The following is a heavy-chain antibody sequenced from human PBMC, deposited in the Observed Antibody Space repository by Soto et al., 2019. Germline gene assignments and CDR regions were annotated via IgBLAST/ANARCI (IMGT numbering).Heavy chain of an antibody. CDR2: INRNGKNR. CDR1: GFTFSDYY. D-gene: IGHD2-21*01. V-gene: IGHV3-11*01. J-gene: IGHJ4*02. CDR3: AERRRRDMDHIVAMHEFDF. Sequence: QVQLVESGGGLVKPGGSLRLSCAASGFTFSDYYMSWIRQAPGRGLEWLSYINRNGKNRDYADSLRGGFIISRDNHKTSLYLEMLGLSVEDTAVYYCAERRRRDMDHIVAMHEFDFWGQGNLVTVS.